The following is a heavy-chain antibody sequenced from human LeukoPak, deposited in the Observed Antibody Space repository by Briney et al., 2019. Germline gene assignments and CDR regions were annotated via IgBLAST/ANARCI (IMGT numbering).Heavy chain of an antibody. CDR3: AREVRYSSGWYRNYDY. V-gene: IGHV1-3*01. CDR1: GYTFTSYA. Sequence: ASVKVSCKASGYTFTSYAMHWVRQAPGQRLEWMGWINAGNGKTEYSQKFQGRVTITRDTSASTAYVELSTLRSEDTAVYYCAREVRYSSGWYRNYDYWGQGTLVTVSS. CDR2: INAGNGKT. D-gene: IGHD6-19*01. J-gene: IGHJ4*02.